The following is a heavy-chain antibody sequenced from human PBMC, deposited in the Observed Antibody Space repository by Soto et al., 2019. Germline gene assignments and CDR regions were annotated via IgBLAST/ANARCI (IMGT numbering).Heavy chain of an antibody. J-gene: IGHJ3*02. CDR3: GRVRIQLGLTACDI. CDR1: GGSISSYY. Sequence: SETLSLTCTVSGGSISSYYWSWIRQTPGKGLEWIGYIYYSGSTNYNPSLKSRVTISVDTSKNQFSLKLSSVTAADTAVYYCGRVRIQLGLTACDIWGQGTMVNVS. V-gene: IGHV4-59*01. D-gene: IGHD5-18*01. CDR2: IYYSGST.